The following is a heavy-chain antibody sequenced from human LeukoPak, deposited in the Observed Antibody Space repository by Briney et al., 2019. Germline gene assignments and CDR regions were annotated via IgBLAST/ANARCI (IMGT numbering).Heavy chain of an antibody. Sequence: ASVKVSCKASEHTFTNYFMHWVRQAPGLGLEWLGMINPSGGRTAYAQNFQGRVAMTRDTSATTVYMELSSLRSEDTAVYYCAVGLGGWSAAIADYWGQGTLVTVSS. CDR2: INPSGGRT. V-gene: IGHV1-46*01. D-gene: IGHD2-2*02. J-gene: IGHJ4*02. CDR1: EHTFTNYF. CDR3: AVGLGGWSAAIADY.